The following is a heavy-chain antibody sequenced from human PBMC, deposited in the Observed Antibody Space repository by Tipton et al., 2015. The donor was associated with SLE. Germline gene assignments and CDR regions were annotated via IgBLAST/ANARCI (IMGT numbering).Heavy chain of an antibody. CDR1: GGSLSSYY. D-gene: IGHD1-1*01. CDR3: ARTTEYFDP. CDR2: LSYSGSN. V-gene: IGHV4-59*08. Sequence: TLSLTCTVSGGSLSSYYWSWIRQSPEKGLEWIGYLSYSGSNNYNPSLKTRVTMSVDTSKSQFSLKLTSVTAADTAVYYCARTTEYFDPWGQGTLVTVSS. J-gene: IGHJ5*02.